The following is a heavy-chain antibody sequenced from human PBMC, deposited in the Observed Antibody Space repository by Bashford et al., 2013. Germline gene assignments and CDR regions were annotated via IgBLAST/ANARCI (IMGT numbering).Heavy chain of an antibody. J-gene: IGHJ1*01. V-gene: IGHV5-51*01. Sequence: GESLKISXKGSWIQLSTYWIAWVXQMPGKGLEWMGIIYPGDSDTRYSPSFQGQVTISADKSLSTAYLQWSSLKASDTAMYYCARRAESNEYFQHWGQGTLVTVSS. CDR3: ARRAESNEYFQH. CDR2: IYPGDSDT. CDR1: IQLSTYW. D-gene: IGHD1-1*01.